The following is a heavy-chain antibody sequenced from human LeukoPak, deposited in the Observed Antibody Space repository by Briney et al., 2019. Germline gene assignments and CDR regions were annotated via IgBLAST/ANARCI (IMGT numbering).Heavy chain of an antibody. Sequence: GRSLRLSCAASGFTFSDYGMHWVRQAPGKGQGWGAVLWYDGGTKYYAAFVKRRFTISRDNSRNTLYLQMNSLRAEDTAVYYCVRELPPVVQYYFDYWGPGTLVTVSS. CDR2: LWYDGGTK. CDR3: VRELPPVVQYYFDY. J-gene: IGHJ4*02. CDR1: GFTFSDYG. V-gene: IGHV3-33*01. D-gene: IGHD3-22*01.